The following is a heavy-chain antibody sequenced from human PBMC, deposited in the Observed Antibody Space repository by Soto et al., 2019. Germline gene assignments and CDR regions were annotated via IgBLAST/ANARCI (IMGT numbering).Heavy chain of an antibody. J-gene: IGHJ4*02. Sequence: QVQLQESGPGLVKPSETLSLTCTVSGGSITSYYWSWIRQPPGKGLEWIGYIYYSGSTNYNPSLKSRVTISVDTSKNQFSLKLSSVTAGDTAVYYCARHYCSGDSCYQLDYWGQGTLFTVSS. V-gene: IGHV4-59*08. D-gene: IGHD2-15*01. CDR2: IYYSGST. CDR3: ARHYCSGDSCYQLDY. CDR1: GGSITSYY.